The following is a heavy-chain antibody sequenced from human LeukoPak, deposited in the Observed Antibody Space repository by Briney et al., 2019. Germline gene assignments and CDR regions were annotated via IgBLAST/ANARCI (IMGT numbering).Heavy chain of an antibody. V-gene: IGHV4-34*01. J-gene: IGHJ6*04. CDR2: INHSGST. CDR1: GGSISSYY. Sequence: SETLSLTCTVSGGSISSYYWSWIRLPPGKGLEWIGEINHSGSTNYNPSLKSRVTISVDTSKNQFSLKLSSVTAADTAVYYCARISMDVWGKGTTVTVSS. CDR3: ARISMDV.